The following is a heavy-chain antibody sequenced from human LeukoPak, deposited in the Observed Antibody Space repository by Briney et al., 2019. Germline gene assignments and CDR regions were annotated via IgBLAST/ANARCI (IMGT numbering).Heavy chain of an antibody. CDR1: GGSISSWY. J-gene: IGHJ5*02. CDR3: SRTYYDFWSGPWGFDP. D-gene: IGHD3-3*01. CDR2: IYYSAST. Sequence: PSETLSLTCTVSGGSISSWYWSWIRQPPGEGLEWVGYIYYSASTTYNPSLKRRVTISVGTSKNQCSLKLSSLTAADPAVYYFSRTYYDFWSGPWGFDPWGEGTLVTVSS. V-gene: IGHV4-59*13.